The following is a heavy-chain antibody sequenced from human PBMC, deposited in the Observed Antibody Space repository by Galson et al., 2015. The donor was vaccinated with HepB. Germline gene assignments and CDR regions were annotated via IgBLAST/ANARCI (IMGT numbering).Heavy chain of an antibody. J-gene: IGHJ4*02. Sequence: SLRLSCAASGFTFSSYGMHWVRQAPGKGLEWVAVISYDGSNKYFADSVKGRFTISRDNSKNTLYLQMNSLRAEDTAVYYCAKRGRGYDLDYWGQGTLVTVSS. CDR2: ISYDGSNK. D-gene: IGHD5-12*01. CDR3: AKRGRGYDLDY. V-gene: IGHV3-30*18. CDR1: GFTFSSYG.